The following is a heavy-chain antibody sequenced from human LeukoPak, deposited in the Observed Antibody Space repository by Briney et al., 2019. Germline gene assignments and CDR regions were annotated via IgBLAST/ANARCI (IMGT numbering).Heavy chain of an antibody. CDR2: SNPNSGGT. V-gene: IGHV1-2*02. J-gene: IGHJ4*02. CDR3: ARARGPFTYYDSSGYLDY. CDR1: GYTFTGYY. Sequence: GASVKVSCKASGYTFTGYYMHLVRQAPRQGLEWMEWSNPNSGGTNYAQKFQGRVTMTRDTSISTAYMELSRLRSDDTAVYYCARARGPFTYYDSSGYLDYWGQGTLVTVSS. D-gene: IGHD3-22*01.